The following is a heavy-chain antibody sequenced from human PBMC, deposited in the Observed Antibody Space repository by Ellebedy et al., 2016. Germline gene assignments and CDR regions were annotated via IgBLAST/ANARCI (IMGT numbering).Heavy chain of an antibody. J-gene: IGHJ3*02. V-gene: IGHV3-30*04. CDR3: AKDVSRYRGGAFDI. CDR1: RFTFSTYP. Sequence: GESLKISCTASRFTFSTYPMHWVRQAPGKALEWVAVIAYDGSDTVYADSVKGRFTISRENFKNTLYLQMNSLRLEDTAVYYCAKDVSRYRGGAFDIWGQGTAITVSS. D-gene: IGHD6-13*01. CDR2: IAYDGSDT.